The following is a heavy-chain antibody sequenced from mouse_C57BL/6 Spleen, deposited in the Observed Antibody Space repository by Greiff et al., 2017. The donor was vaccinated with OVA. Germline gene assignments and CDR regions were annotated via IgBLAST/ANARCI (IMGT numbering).Heavy chain of an antibody. CDR3: ARSGGPIYYAMDY. CDR1: GYTFTSYW. CDR2: INPSNGGT. Sequence: VQLQQPGTELVKPGASVKLSCKASGYTFTSYWMHWVKQRPGQGLEWIGNINPSNGGTNYNEKFKSKATLTVDKSSSTAYMQLSSLTSEDSAVYYCARSGGPIYYAMDYWGQGTSVTVSS. J-gene: IGHJ4*01. V-gene: IGHV1-53*01. D-gene: IGHD3-1*01.